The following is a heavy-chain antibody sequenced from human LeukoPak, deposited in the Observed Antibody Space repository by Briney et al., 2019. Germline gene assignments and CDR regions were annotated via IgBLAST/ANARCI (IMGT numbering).Heavy chain of an antibody. CDR3: ARWRTDMGFDY. CDR2: IYPGDSDT. CDR1: GYSFTSYW. Sequence: GSSLKISCKDSGYSFTSYWIGWLRQMPGKRLEWMGIIYPGDSDTRYSPSFQGQVTISADKSISTAYLQWSRLKASDTAMYYCARWRTDMGFDYWGEGTLVTVSS. V-gene: IGHV5-51*01. J-gene: IGHJ4*02.